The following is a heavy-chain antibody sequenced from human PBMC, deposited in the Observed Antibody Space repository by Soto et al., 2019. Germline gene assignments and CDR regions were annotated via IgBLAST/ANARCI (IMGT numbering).Heavy chain of an antibody. CDR3: ARDPPTMLHDFDY. D-gene: IGHD2-15*01. V-gene: IGHV6-1*01. CDR1: GDSVPNNRAA. J-gene: IGHJ4*02. CDR2: TYYRSKWYN. Sequence: SQTLSLTCAISGDSVPNNRAAWNWIRQSPSRGLEWLGRTYYRSKWYNDYASSVKSRITINPDTSKNQFSLHLTSVTPEDTAVYYCARDPPTMLHDFDYWGQGILVTVSS.